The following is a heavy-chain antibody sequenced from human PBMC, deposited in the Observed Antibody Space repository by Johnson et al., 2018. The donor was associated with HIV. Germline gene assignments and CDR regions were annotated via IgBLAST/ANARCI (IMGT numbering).Heavy chain of an antibody. CDR3: ARDFGGYSYGSDAFDI. Sequence: QVQLVESGGGLVQPGGSLRLSCAASGFTFSSYGMHWVRQAPGKGLEWVAFIRYDGSNKYYADSVKGRFTISRDNSKNTLYLQMNNLRAEDTAVYYCARDFGGYSYGSDAFDIWGQGTMVTVSS. CDR1: GFTFSSYG. V-gene: IGHV3-30*02. D-gene: IGHD5-18*01. J-gene: IGHJ3*02. CDR2: IRYDGSNK.